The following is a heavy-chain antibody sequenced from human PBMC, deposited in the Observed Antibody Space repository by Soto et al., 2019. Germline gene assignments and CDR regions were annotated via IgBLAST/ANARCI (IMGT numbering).Heavy chain of an antibody. J-gene: IGHJ4*02. Sequence: ASVKVSCKASGYTFTSYDINWVRQATGQGLEWMGWMNPNSGNTGYAQKFQGRVTMTRNTSISTAYMELSSLRSEDTAVYYCARARGSRITIFGVASKSKEKYFDYWGQGTLVTVSS. D-gene: IGHD3-3*01. CDR3: ARARGSRITIFGVASKSKEKYFDY. CDR1: GYTFTSYD. CDR2: MNPNSGNT. V-gene: IGHV1-8*01.